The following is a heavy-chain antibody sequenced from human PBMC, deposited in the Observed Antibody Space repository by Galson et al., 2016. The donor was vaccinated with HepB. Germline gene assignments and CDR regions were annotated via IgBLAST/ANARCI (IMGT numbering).Heavy chain of an antibody. CDR2: IGGTTSTI. CDR1: GFPFSINS. Sequence: SLRLSCAASGFPFSINSMNWVRQAPGKGLEWVSYIGGTTSTIFYADSVKGRFTISRDNAEDSLYLQMNNLRAEDSAIYYCAREYAPAAGGGLDYWGQGTLVTVSP. CDR3: AREYAPAAGGGLDY. V-gene: IGHV3-48*04. D-gene: IGHD6-13*01. J-gene: IGHJ4*02.